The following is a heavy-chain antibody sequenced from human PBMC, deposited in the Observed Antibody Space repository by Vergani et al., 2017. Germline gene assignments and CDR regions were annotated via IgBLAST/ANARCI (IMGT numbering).Heavy chain of an antibody. V-gene: IGHV3-15*01. CDR2: IKSKTDGGTT. CDR1: GFTFSNAW. J-gene: IGHJ4*02. D-gene: IGHD3-22*01. Sequence: EVQLVESGGGLVKPGGSLRLSCAASGFTFSNAWMSWVRQAPGKGREWVGRIKSKTDGGTTDYAAPVKGRFTISRDDSKNTLYLQMNSLKTEDTAVYYCTSPYYYDSSGYYYRTDYWGQGTLVTVSS. CDR3: TSPYYYDSSGYYYRTDY.